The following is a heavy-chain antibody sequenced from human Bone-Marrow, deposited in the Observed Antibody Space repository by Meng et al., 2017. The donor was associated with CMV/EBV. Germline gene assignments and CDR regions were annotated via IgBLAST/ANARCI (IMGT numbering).Heavy chain of an antibody. Sequence: GESLKISCAASGFTFSSYGMHWVRQAPGKGLEWVAFIRYDGSNKYYADSVKGRFTISRDNSKNTLYLQMNSLRAEDTAIYYCAIQPCGFTSADYFDYWGQATLATSSS. CDR1: GFTFSSYG. CDR2: IRYDGSNK. D-gene: IGHD2-21*01. J-gene: IGHJ4*02. V-gene: IGHV3-30*02. CDR3: AIQPCGFTSADYFDY.